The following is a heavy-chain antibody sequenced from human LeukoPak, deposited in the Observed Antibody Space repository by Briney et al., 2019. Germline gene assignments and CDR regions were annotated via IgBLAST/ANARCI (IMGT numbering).Heavy chain of an antibody. V-gene: IGHV3-23*01. CDR2: ISGSGGVT. CDR1: GFTFRSYA. CDR3: AKGLNGYGSGSYPHLDAFDI. D-gene: IGHD3-10*01. Sequence: GGSLRLSCVASGFTFRSYAMTWVRQAPGEGLEWVSHISGSGGVTYYADSVKGRFTISRDNSKNTLFLQMNSLRAEDTAVYYCAKGLNGYGSGSYPHLDAFDIWGQGTMVTVSS. J-gene: IGHJ3*02.